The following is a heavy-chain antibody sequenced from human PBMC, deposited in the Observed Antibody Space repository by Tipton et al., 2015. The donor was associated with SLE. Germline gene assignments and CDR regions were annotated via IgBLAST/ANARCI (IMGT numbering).Heavy chain of an antibody. CDR1: GYSISSGYY. CDR3: ARLEWELRYFDY. D-gene: IGHD1-26*01. J-gene: IGHJ4*02. V-gene: IGHV4-38-2*01. Sequence: TLSLTCAVSGYSISSGYYWGWIRQPPGKGLEWIGSIYHSGSTYYNPSLKSRVTISGDTSKNQFSLKLSSVTAADTAVYYCARLEWELRYFDYWGQGTLVTVSS. CDR2: IYHSGST.